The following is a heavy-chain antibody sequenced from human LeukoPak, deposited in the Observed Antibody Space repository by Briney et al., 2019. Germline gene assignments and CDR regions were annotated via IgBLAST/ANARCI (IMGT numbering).Heavy chain of an antibody. CDR1: VFTFSSYS. CDR2: ISSSSSTI. Sequence: GSLRLSCEASVFTFSSYSMNWVRQAPGKGLEWVSYISSSSSTIYYAESVKGRFTISRDNAKNSLYLQMNSLTGEDTAVYYCARSRGNSGSYPLDYWGQGTLVTVSS. V-gene: IGHV3-48*01. J-gene: IGHJ4*02. D-gene: IGHD1-26*01. CDR3: ARSRGNSGSYPLDY.